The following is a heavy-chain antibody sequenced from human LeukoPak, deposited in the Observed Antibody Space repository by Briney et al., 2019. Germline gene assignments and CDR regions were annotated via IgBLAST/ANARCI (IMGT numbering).Heavy chain of an antibody. CDR2: ITSSSIM. Sequence: GGSLRLSCAASGFTFSSYEMNWVRQAPGKGLEWISSITSSSIMYYADSVKGRFTISRDNTKNTLYQQMNSLRAEDTAFYYCARGKLVVTPGGWGQGTLVTVSS. J-gene: IGHJ4*02. CDR1: GFTFSSYE. CDR3: ARGKLVVTPGG. V-gene: IGHV3-48*03. D-gene: IGHD4-23*01.